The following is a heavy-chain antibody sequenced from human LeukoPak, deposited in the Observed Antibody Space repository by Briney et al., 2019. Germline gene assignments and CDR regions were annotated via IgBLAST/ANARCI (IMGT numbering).Heavy chain of an antibody. CDR3: APTFPRNTYYYGSGSYPGAFDI. J-gene: IGHJ3*02. CDR1: GFSLSTRGVG. Sequence: SGPTLVKPTQTLTLTCSFSGFSLSTRGVGVGWIRQPPGKALEGLALIYWDDDKRYSPSLKSRLTITKDTSKNQVVLTMTNMDPVDTATYYCAPTFPRNTYYYGSGSYPGAFDIWGQGTMVTVSS. D-gene: IGHD3-10*01. V-gene: IGHV2-5*02. CDR2: IYWDDDK.